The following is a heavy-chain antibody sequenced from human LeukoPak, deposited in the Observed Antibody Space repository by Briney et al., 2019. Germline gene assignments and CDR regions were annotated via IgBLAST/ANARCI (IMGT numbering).Heavy chain of an antibody. CDR3: ARKRDGYNSHGVVDY. Sequence: SETLSLTCTVSGGSISSSSYYWGWIRQPPGKGLEWIGSIYYSGSTYYNPSLKSRVTISVDTSKNQFSLKLSSVTAADTAVYYCARKRDGYNSHGVVDYWGQGTLVTVSS. V-gene: IGHV4-39*01. J-gene: IGHJ4*02. CDR2: IYYSGST. CDR1: GGSISSSSYY. D-gene: IGHD5-24*01.